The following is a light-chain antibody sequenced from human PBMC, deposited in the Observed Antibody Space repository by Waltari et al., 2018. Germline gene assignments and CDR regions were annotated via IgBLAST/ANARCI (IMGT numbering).Light chain of an antibody. Sequence: QSALTQPASVSGSPGQSITISCTGTSSNVGGYNNVSWYQQHPGKAPKLMIYDVTKRPSGVSKRFSGSQAGNTASLTISGLQAEDEADYYCSSNASNSDVLFGGGTKLTVL. V-gene: IGLV2-14*03. CDR1: SSNVGGYNN. CDR3: SSNASNSDVL. J-gene: IGLJ2*01. CDR2: DVT.